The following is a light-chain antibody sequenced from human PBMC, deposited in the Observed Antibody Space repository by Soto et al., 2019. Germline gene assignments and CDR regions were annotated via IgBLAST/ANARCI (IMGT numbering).Light chain of an antibody. CDR3: QQYHNWPPQYT. V-gene: IGKV3-15*01. CDR1: QTISSN. CDR2: GAS. J-gene: IGKJ2*01. Sequence: EIVMTQSPATLSVSPGERDTLSCRASQTISSNLAWYQQKPGQAPRLLIHGASTRAAGVPARFSGSGSGTELTTTITGLQSEDFAVSYCQQYHNWPPQYTFGQGTQLQIK.